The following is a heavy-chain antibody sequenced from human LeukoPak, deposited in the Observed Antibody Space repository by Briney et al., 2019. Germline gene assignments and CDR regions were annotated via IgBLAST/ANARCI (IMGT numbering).Heavy chain of an antibody. CDR3: ARDRYFRNGVDA. D-gene: IGHD3-16*02. J-gene: IGHJ6*02. Sequence: SETLSLTCTVSGGSISSGGYYWSWIRQHPGKGLEWIGYIYYSGSTYYNPSLKSRVTISVDTSKNQFSLKPSSVTAADTAVYYCARDRYFRNGVDAWGQGTTVTVSS. CDR2: IYYSGST. V-gene: IGHV4-31*03. CDR1: GGSISSGGYY.